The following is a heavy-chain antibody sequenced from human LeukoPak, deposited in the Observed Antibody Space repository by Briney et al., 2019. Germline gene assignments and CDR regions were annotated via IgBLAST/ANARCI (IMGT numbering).Heavy chain of an antibody. CDR2: ISAYNGNT. D-gene: IGHD2-2*01. J-gene: IGHJ5*02. CDR1: GYTFTSYG. Sequence: GASVKVSCKASGYTFTSYGISWVRQAPGQGLEWMGWISAYNGNTNYAQKLQGRVTMTTDTSTSTAYMELRSLRSDDTAVYYCAGGYCSSTSCSVDWFDPWGQGTLVTVSS. V-gene: IGHV1-18*01. CDR3: AGGYCSSTSCSVDWFDP.